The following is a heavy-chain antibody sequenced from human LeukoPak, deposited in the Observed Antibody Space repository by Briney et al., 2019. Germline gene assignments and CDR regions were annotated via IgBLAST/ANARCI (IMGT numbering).Heavy chain of an antibody. CDR3: ARAPAGCGGTCAFAY. CDR2: IYADGST. J-gene: IGHJ4*02. D-gene: IGHD2-15*01. V-gene: IGHV4-4*07. Sequence: SETLSLTCTVSGGSISSSFWSWIRQPAGKGLEWIGRIYADGSTHYTPSLQCRITMSLDTPPNHFSLKLPSVTAADTAVYFCARAPAGCGGTCAFAYWGQGTLVTVSS. CDR1: GGSISSSF.